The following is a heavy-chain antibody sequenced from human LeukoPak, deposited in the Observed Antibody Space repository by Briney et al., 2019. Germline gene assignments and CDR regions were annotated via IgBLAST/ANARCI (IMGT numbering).Heavy chain of an antibody. V-gene: IGHV4-59*01. J-gene: IGHJ4*02. D-gene: IGHD3-3*01. CDR2: IYYSGST. CDR3: ARGTYYDFWSGYYDFDY. Sequence: SESLSLTCTVSGGSISSYYWSWIRQPPGKGLEWIGYIYYSGSTNYNPSLKSRVTISVDTSKNQFSLKLSSVSAADTVVYYCARGTYYDFWSGYYDFDYWGQGTLVTVSS. CDR1: GGSISSYY.